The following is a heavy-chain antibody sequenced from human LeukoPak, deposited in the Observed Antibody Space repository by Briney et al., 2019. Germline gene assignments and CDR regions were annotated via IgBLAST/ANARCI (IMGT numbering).Heavy chain of an antibody. V-gene: IGHV3-11*01. CDR2: ISSSGSTI. CDR3: ASPSSPYYYDSSGYYSRPWYYFDY. Sequence: GGSLRLSCAASGFTFSDYYMSWIRQAPGKGLEWVSYISSSGSTIYYADSVKGRFTISRDNAKNSLYLQMNSLRAEDTAVYYCASPSSPYYYDSSGYYSRPWYYFDYWGQGTLVTVSS. D-gene: IGHD3-22*01. J-gene: IGHJ4*02. CDR1: GFTFSDYY.